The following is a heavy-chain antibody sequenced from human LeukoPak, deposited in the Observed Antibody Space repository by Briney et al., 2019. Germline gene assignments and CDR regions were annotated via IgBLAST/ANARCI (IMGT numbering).Heavy chain of an antibody. V-gene: IGHV4-4*02. CDR1: GGSISSSNW. J-gene: IGHJ3*02. D-gene: IGHD6-6*01. Sequence: SETLSLTCAVSGGSISSSNWWSWVRQPPGKGLEWIGEIYHSGSTNYNPSLQSRVTISVDKSKNQFSLKLSSVTAVDTAVYYCARAPEFIAARPHAFDIWGQGTMVTVSS. CDR2: IYHSGST. CDR3: ARAPEFIAARPHAFDI.